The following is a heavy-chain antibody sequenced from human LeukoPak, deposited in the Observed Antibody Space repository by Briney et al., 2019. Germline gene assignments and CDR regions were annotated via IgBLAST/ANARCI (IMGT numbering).Heavy chain of an antibody. CDR2: IYYSGST. J-gene: IGHJ5*02. V-gene: IGHV4-59*08. CDR3: ARHSEHGSGWSFNWFDP. Sequence: SETLSLTCTVSGGXISSYYWSWIRQPPGKGLEWIGYIYYSGSTNYNPSLKSRVTISVDTSKNQFSLKLSSVTAADTAVYYCARHSEHGSGWSFNWFDPWGQGTLVTVSS. CDR1: GGXISSYY. D-gene: IGHD6-19*01.